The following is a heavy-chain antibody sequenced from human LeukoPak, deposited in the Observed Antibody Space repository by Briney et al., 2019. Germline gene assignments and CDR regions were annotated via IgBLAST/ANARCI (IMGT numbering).Heavy chain of an antibody. CDR1: GYTFSNYG. CDR2: TSYNGNT. J-gene: IGHJ4*02. D-gene: IGHD6-19*01. CDR3: ARHSGSGWQALGY. Sequence: AXVKVSCKASGYTFSNYGISWVRQAPGLGLEWMGWTSYNGNTNYSQKFQDRVTMTTDTSTTTAYMELRSLESDDTAVYYCARHSGSGWQALGYWGQGTLVTVSS. V-gene: IGHV1-18*04.